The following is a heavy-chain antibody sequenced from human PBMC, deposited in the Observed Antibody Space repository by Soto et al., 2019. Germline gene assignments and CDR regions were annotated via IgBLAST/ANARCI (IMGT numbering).Heavy chain of an antibody. D-gene: IGHD2-2*01. CDR2: IIPLFGST. V-gene: IGHV1-69*12. CDR3: ASGKHCSKYYPIGGNLDS. Sequence: QVQLVQSGPEVKKSGSSVSVSCKAHGGTFSNYAIDWVRQAPGQGLEWVGGIIPLFGSTNSALQLRGRVTISADESASPVYMELRILSPDDTAVYYGASGKHCSKYYPIGGNLDSWVQGTLVTVSA. J-gene: IGHJ4*02. CDR1: GGTFSNYA.